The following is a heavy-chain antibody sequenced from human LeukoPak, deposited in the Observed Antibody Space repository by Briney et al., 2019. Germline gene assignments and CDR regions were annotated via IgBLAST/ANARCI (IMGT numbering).Heavy chain of an antibody. CDR3: ARGLRGESSGNNWSDP. CDR2: IYYSGST. D-gene: IGHD3-22*01. Sequence: KASETLSLTCTVSGGSISTYYWSWMRQPPGKGLEWIAHIYYSGSTNYNPSLKSRVTISVDTSKNQFSVKLSSVTAADTAVYYCARGLRGESSGNNWSDPWGQGTLVTVSS. J-gene: IGHJ5*02. V-gene: IGHV4-59*01. CDR1: GGSISTYY.